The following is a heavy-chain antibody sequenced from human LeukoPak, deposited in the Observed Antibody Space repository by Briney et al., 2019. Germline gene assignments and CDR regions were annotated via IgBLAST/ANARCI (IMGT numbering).Heavy chain of an antibody. D-gene: IGHD4-17*01. CDR1: GFSFSSYW. J-gene: IGHJ5*02. V-gene: IGHV3-74*01. CDR3: ARDQGRNYGDYVGWFDP. Sequence: PGGSLRLSCAASGFSFSSYWMHWVRQAPGKGLVWVSRINSDGSSTSYADSVKGRFTISRDNAKNTLYLQMNSLRAEDTAVYYCARDQGRNYGDYVGWFDPWGQGTLVTVSS. CDR2: INSDGSST.